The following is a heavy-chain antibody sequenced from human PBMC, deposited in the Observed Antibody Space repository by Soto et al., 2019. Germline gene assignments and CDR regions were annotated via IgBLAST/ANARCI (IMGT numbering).Heavy chain of an antibody. CDR3: ARDYRGGYDS. CDR1: GGSITSGDSY. CDR2: IYYTGGT. V-gene: IGHV4-30-4*01. J-gene: IGHJ4*02. Sequence: QVHLQESGPGLVKPSQTLSLICTVSGGSITSGDSYWNWIRQPQGKGLEWIGYIYYTGGTYYTPSLKSRVSMSIDTSKSQFSLKLTSVTAADTAVYYCARDYRGGYDSWGQGALVSVSS. D-gene: IGHD5-12*01.